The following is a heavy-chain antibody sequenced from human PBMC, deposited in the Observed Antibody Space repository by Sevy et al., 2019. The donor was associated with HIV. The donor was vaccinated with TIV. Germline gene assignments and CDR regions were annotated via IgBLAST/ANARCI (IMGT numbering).Heavy chain of an antibody. J-gene: IGHJ4*02. CDR1: GFTFSSYA. CDR3: ARDLYSGGNAVYGY. D-gene: IGHD2-15*01. V-gene: IGHV3-21*01. Sequence: GGSLRLSCAASGFTFSSYAMNWVRQAPGKGLEWVSSINAISSNIYYADSVKGRFTISRDNAENSLYLQMNSVRAEDTDFYYCARDLYSGGNAVYGYWGQGTLVTVSS. CDR2: INAISSNI.